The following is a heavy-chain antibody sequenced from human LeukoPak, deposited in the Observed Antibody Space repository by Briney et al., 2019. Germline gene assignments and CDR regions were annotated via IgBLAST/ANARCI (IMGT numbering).Heavy chain of an antibody. CDR2: INVSGGST. J-gene: IGHJ6*02. D-gene: IGHD2-15*01. CDR1: GFTFSSYA. V-gene: IGHV3-23*01. CDR3: VKYGRSGYSSGMDV. Sequence: GGSLRLSCAASGFTFSSYAMSWVRQAPGKGLEWVSTINVSGGSTYYADSVKGRFTISRDNSKNTLYLQMNSLRAEDMAIYYCVKYGRSGYSSGMDVWGQGTTVTVSS.